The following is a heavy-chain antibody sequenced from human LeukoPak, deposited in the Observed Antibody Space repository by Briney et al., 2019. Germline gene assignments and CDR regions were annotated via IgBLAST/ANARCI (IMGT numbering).Heavy chain of an antibody. Sequence: PSETLSLTCTVSGGSISSYYWSWIRQPPGKGLEWIGYIYYSGSTNYNPSLKSRVTISVDTSKNQFSLKLSSVTAADTAVYYCARDSGTTPLDYWGQGTLVTVSS. CDR2: IYYSGST. V-gene: IGHV4-59*01. D-gene: IGHD1-1*01. CDR3: ARDSGTTPLDY. CDR1: GGSISSYY. J-gene: IGHJ4*02.